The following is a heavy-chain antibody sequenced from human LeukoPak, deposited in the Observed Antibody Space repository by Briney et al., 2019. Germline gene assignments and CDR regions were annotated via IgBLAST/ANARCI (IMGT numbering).Heavy chain of an antibody. D-gene: IGHD3-3*01. CDR1: GGSISSSSYY. CDR3: AREIFGARAFQY. V-gene: IGHV4-61*05. CDR2: IYYSGST. J-gene: IGHJ4*02. Sequence: PSETLSLTCTVSGGSISSSSYYWSWLRQPPGTGLEWIGYIYYSGSTNYHPSLESRLTISMDKSKNSFSLRLTSVTAADTAVYYCAREIFGARAFQYWGQGSLVTVSS.